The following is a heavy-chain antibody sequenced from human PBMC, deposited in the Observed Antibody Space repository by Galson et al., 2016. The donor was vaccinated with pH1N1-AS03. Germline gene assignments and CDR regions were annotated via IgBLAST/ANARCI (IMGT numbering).Heavy chain of an antibody. CDR3: ARDPRGPCSSATCATTYYFGIDV. CDR1: GYIFTGFY. V-gene: IGHV1-2*04. D-gene: IGHD1-26*01. J-gene: IGHJ6*02. Sequence: SVKVSYKASGYIFTGFYVHWVRQAPGQGLEWMGWINPNNGVTNYAQKFQAWVTMTGDTSISTAYMELYGLKSDDTAVYYCARDPRGPCSSATCATTYYFGIDVWGQGTTVIVSS. CDR2: INPNNGVT.